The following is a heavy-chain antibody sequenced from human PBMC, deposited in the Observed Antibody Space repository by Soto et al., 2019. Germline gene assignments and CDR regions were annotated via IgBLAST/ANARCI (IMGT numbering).Heavy chain of an antibody. CDR1: GGSISSYY. J-gene: IGHJ1*01. CDR3: ARGYRSLDH. V-gene: IGHV4-59*01. D-gene: IGHD4-4*01. Sequence: SETLSLTCTVSGGSISSYYWSWIRQPPGKGLEWIGYIYYTGRTNSNTSLKSRGTISVDTSKNQFSLRLSSVTAADTDVYYRARGYRSLDHWGQGTRVTVSS. CDR2: IYYTGRT.